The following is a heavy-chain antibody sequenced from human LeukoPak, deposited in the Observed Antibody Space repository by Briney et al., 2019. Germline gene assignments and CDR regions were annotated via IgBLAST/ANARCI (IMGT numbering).Heavy chain of an antibody. D-gene: IGHD5-18*01. J-gene: IGHJ4*02. V-gene: IGHV1-46*01. CDR1: GYIFTSYY. CDR2: INPSGGST. Sequence: ASVKVSCKAPGYIFTSYYMHWVRQAPGQGLEWMGIINPSGGSTRYAQTFQGRVTMTRDTSTSTVYMELSSLRSEDTAVYYCARDLSGNSYNFDLWGQGTLVTVSS. CDR3: ARDLSGNSYNFDL.